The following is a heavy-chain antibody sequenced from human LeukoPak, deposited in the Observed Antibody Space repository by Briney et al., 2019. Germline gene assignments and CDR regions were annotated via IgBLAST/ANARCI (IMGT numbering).Heavy chain of an antibody. Sequence: PGGSLRLSCAASGFTFSDYHMNWIRRAPGKGLEWVSYISSSGFTIYFADSVKGRFTISRDNAKNSPYLQMNSLRADDTAVYYCARGDRAMKHDAFDIWGQGTMVTVSS. J-gene: IGHJ3*02. CDR1: GFTFSDYH. V-gene: IGHV3-11*01. D-gene: IGHD5-18*01. CDR2: ISSSGFTI. CDR3: ARGDRAMKHDAFDI.